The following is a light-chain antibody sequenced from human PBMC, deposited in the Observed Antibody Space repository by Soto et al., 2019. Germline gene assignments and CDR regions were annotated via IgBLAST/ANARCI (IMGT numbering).Light chain of an antibody. CDR3: MQSIQLHNT. Sequence: DIVMNHTTLSLYFTPGQPASISCKSNQSLLHSDGKTYLYWYLQKPGQPPQLLIYEVSNRFSGVSDRFSCSGSGTDFTLKISRVEAENVGFSYCMQSIQLHNTFRGGTKVEIK. V-gene: IGKV2D-29*01. CDR1: QSLLHSDGKTY. J-gene: IGKJ4*01. CDR2: EVS.